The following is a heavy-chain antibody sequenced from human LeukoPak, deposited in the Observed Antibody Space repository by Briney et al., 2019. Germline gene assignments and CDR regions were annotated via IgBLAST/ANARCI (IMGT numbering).Heavy chain of an antibody. CDR1: GGSISSYY. D-gene: IGHD3-10*01. CDR3: ARVKVRGFRSYYFDY. Sequence: PSETLSPTCTVSGGSISSYYWSWVRQPPGKGLEWIGYIYYSGSTNYNPSLKSRVTISVDTSKNQFSLKLSSVTAADTAVYYCARVKVRGFRSYYFDYWGQGTLVTVSS. J-gene: IGHJ4*02. V-gene: IGHV4-59*01. CDR2: IYYSGST.